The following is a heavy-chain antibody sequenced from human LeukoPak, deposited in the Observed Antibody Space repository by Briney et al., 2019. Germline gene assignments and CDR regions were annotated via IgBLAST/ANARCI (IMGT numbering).Heavy chain of an antibody. V-gene: IGHV4-31*03. CDR1: GGSISSGGYY. CDR3: ARGLRGLYDFWSGSAIRFDP. CDR2: IYYSGST. J-gene: IGHJ5*02. D-gene: IGHD3-3*01. Sequence: PSQTLSLTCTVSGGSISSGGYYWSWIRQHPGKGLEWIGYIYYSGSTYYNPSLKSRVTISVDTSKNQFSLKLSSVTAADTAVYYCARGLRGLYDFWSGSAIRFDPWGQGTLVTVSS.